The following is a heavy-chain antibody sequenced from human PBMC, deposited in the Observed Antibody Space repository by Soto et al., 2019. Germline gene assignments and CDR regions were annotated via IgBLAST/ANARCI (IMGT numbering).Heavy chain of an antibody. Sequence: QVQLVESGGGVVQPGRSLRLSCAASGFTFSSYAMHWVRQAPGKGLEWVAVISYDGSNKYYADSVKGRFTISRDNSKNTLYLQMNSLRAEDTAVYYCARDQKLGRFDYWGQGTLVTVSS. D-gene: IGHD7-27*01. J-gene: IGHJ4*02. CDR1: GFTFSSYA. CDR3: ARDQKLGRFDY. V-gene: IGHV3-30-3*01. CDR2: ISYDGSNK.